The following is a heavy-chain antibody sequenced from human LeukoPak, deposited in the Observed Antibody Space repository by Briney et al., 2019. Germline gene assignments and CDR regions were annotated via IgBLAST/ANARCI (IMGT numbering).Heavy chain of an antibody. CDR2: IYSGGST. J-gene: IGHJ4*02. V-gene: IGHV3-66*01. CDR1: GFTVSSNY. Sequence: GGSLRLSCAASGFTVSSNYMSWVRQAPGKGLEWVSVIYSGGSTYYADSVKGRFTISRDNSKNTVSLQMNSLRDDDTAVFYCTKEGATGSRYNFDYWGQGTLVTVSS. CDR3: TKEGATGSRYNFDY. D-gene: IGHD2-15*01.